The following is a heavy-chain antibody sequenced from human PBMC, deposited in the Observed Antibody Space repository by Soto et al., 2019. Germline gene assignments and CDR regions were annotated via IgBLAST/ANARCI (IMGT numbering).Heavy chain of an antibody. V-gene: IGHV1-69*01. CDR2: IMPTVDSA. D-gene: IGHD3-10*01. J-gene: IGHJ6*02. CDR3: AVAAVREILTEQSSGMAV. Sequence: QVQLVQSGAEVKNPGSSVKVSCKASGGTLSDYAVSWVRQARGQGLEWMGGIMPTVDSANYAQKFQGRLTSTADESTSTANMELSSLTSDDTAMDYGAVAAVREILTEQSSGMAVWGQGTTVTVSS. CDR1: GGTLSDYA.